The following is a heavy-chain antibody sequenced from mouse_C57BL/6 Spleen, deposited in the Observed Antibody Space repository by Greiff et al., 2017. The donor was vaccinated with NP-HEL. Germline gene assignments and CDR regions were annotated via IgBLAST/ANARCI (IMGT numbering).Heavy chain of an antibody. CDR3: ARRHSPNWYFDV. Sequence: EVQLQQSGPELVKPGASVKIPCKASGYTFTDYNMDWVKQSHGKSLEWIGDINPNNGGTIYNQKFKGKATLTVDKSSSTAYMELRSLTSEDTAVYYCARRHSPNWYFDVWGKGTTVTVSS. V-gene: IGHV1-18*01. J-gene: IGHJ1*03. CDR2: INPNNGGT. CDR1: GYTFTDYN. D-gene: IGHD3-1*01.